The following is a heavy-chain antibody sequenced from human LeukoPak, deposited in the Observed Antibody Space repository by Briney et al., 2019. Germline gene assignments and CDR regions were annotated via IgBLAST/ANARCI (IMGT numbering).Heavy chain of an antibody. J-gene: IGHJ4*02. CDR2: ISSGGSTI. CDR3: ARSQLWLLDY. CDR1: GFTFSNYE. V-gene: IGHV3-48*03. D-gene: IGHD5-18*01. Sequence: GGSLRLSCAASGFTFSNYEMNWVRQAPGKGLEWVSYISSGGSTIYYADSVKGRFTISRDNAKNSLYLQMNSLRAEDTAVYYCARSQLWLLDYWGQGTLVTVSS.